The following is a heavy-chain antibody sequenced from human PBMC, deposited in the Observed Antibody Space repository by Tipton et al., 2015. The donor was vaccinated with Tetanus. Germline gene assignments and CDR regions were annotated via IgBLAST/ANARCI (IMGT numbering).Heavy chain of an antibody. V-gene: IGHV3-21*01. CDR1: GFTLSRYT. CDR2: ISSSSRYI. CDR3: ATGVGYYYDS. J-gene: IGHJ4*02. D-gene: IGHD1-26*01. Sequence: GSLRLSCAASGFTLSRYTLNWVRQAPGKGLEWVSSISSSSRYIYYADSVKGRFTISRDNAKNSLYLQMISLRAEDTAVYYCATGVGYYYDSWGQGTLVTVSS.